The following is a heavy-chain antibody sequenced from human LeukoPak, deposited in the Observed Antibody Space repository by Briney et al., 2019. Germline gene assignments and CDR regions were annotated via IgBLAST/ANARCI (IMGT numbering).Heavy chain of an antibody. D-gene: IGHD2-15*01. CDR1: GGSISSYY. CDR2: IYYSGST. J-gene: IGHJ5*02. V-gene: IGHV4-59*01. Sequence: PSETLSLTCTVSGGSISSYYWSWIRQPPGKGLEWIGYIYYSGSTNYNPSLKSRVTVSIDTSKSHLSLDLKSVTAADTAVYYRARVVGFCSGDSCYPKFDPWGQGTRVTVSS. CDR3: ARVVGFCSGDSCYPKFDP.